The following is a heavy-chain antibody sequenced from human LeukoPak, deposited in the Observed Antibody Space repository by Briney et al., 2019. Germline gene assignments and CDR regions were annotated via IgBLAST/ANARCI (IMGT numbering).Heavy chain of an antibody. CDR3: ARRSYLFSTNSGDDAFDI. D-gene: IGHD1-26*01. J-gene: IGHJ3*02. Sequence: GASVKVSCKASGYTFTGYYMHWVRQAPGQGLELMGLINSYNGNTKYAQKLQGRATMTTDTSTSTAYMELRSLTSDDTAVYYCARRSYLFSTNSGDDAFDIWGQGTMVTVSP. V-gene: IGHV1-18*04. CDR1: GYTFTGYY. CDR2: INSYNGNT.